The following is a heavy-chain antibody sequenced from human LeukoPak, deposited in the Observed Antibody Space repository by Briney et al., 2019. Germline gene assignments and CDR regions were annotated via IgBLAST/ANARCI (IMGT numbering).Heavy chain of an antibody. CDR3: ARIVPVSVTTYGTNWFDP. V-gene: IGHV4-30-2*01. Sequence: PSETLSLTCAVSGGSISSGGYSWSWIRQPPGKGLEWIGEINHSGSTNYNPSLKSRVTISVDTSKNQFSLKLSSVTAADTAVYYCARIVPVSVTTYGTNWFDPWGQGTLVTVSS. CDR2: INHSGST. J-gene: IGHJ5*02. D-gene: IGHD3-3*01. CDR1: GGSISSGGYS.